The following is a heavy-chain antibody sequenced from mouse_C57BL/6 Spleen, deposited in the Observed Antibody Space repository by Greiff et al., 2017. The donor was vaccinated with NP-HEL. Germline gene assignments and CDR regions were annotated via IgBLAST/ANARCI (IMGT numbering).Heavy chain of an antibody. Sequence: QVQLQQPGAELVMPGASVKLSCKASGYTFTSYWMHWVKQRPGQGLEWIGEIDPSDSYTNYNQKFKGKSTLTVDKSSSTAYMQLSSLTSEDSAVYYCARSMVTYPYFDVWGTGTTVTVSS. J-gene: IGHJ1*03. CDR3: ARSMVTYPYFDV. D-gene: IGHD2-2*01. V-gene: IGHV1-69*01. CDR1: GYTFTSYW. CDR2: IDPSDSYT.